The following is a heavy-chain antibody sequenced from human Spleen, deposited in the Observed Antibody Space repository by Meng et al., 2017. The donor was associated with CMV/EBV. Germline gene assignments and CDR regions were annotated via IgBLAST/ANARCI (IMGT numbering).Heavy chain of an antibody. V-gene: IGHV3-21*01. CDR1: GFTFSSYS. J-gene: IGHJ4*02. Sequence: GGSLRLSCAASGFTFSSYSMNWVRQAPGKGLEWVSSISSSSSYIYYADSVKGRFTISRDNAKNSLYLQMNSLRAEDTAVYYCAGGYSGYDPPDSWGQGTLVTVSS. CDR2: ISSSSSYI. CDR3: AGGYSGYDPPDS. D-gene: IGHD5-12*01.